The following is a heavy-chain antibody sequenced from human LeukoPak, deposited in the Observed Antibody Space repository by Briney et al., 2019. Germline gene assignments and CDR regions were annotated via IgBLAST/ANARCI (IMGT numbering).Heavy chain of an antibody. J-gene: IGHJ4*02. CDR1: GFTFGDYA. V-gene: IGHV3-49*04. CDR2: IRSKTYGETT. D-gene: IGHD2-15*01. CDR3: SRGAILLD. Sequence: GGSLRLSCTASGFTFGDYALSWVRQAPGKGLEWVGSIRSKTYGETTHYAASVKGRFTISRGDFKSIAYLQMNSLKTEDTAVYYCSRGAILLDWGLGVLVTVSS.